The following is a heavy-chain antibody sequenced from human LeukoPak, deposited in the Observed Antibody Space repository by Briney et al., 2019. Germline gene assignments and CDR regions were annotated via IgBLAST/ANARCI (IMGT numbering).Heavy chain of an antibody. CDR1: GYSISSGYY. V-gene: IGHV4-38-2*02. CDR2: IYHSGST. J-gene: IGHJ4*02. CDR3: ARESSTSCYDY. D-gene: IGHD2-2*01. Sequence: SETLSLTCAVSGYSISSGYYWGWIRQPPGKGLEWIGSIYHSGSTYYNPSLKSRVTISVDTSKNQFSLELSSVTAADTAVYYCARESSTSCYDYWGQGTLVTVSS.